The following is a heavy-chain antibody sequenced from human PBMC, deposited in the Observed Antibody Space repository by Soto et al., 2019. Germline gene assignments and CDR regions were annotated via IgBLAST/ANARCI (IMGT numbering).Heavy chain of an antibody. D-gene: IGHD3-16*01. V-gene: IGHV3-30*03. CDR2: TSYDGSNN. Sequence: QVQLVESGGGVFQPGTSMRLSCVGSGFTFRSYVIHWVRQAPGKGLEWVALTSYDGSNNFYGDSVKGRFTISRHNSRNTVELQMDSLRFEDTALYYCARWGTTRGLDVWGQGTLVSVSS. CDR1: GFTFRSYV. CDR3: ARWGTTRGLDV. J-gene: IGHJ4*02.